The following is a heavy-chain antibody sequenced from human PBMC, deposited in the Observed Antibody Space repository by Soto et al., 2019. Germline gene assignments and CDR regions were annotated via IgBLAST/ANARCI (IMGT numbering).Heavy chain of an antibody. CDR3: AREEGTITIFGVVPGDYYYYGMDV. CDR1: GGTFSSYA. CDR2: IIPIFGTA. V-gene: IGHV1-69*13. J-gene: IGHJ6*02. D-gene: IGHD3-3*01. Sequence: SVKVSCKASGGTFSSYAISWVRQAPGQGLEWMGGIIPIFGTANYAQKFQGRVTITADESTSTAYMELSSLRSEDTAVYYCAREEGTITIFGVVPGDYYYYGMDVWGQGTTVTVSS.